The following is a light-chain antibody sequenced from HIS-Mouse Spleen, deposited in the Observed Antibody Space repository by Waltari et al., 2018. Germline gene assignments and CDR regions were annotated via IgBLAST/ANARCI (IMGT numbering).Light chain of an antibody. V-gene: IGKV1-9*01. J-gene: IGKJ1*01. CDR2: AAS. CDR1: QGISSY. Sequence: DIQLTQSPSFLSASVGDSVTITCRASQGISSYLAVYQQKPGKAPKLLIYAASTLQRGVPSRFSGSGSGTEFTLTISSLQPEDFATYYCQQLNSYPPTFGQGTKVEIK. CDR3: QQLNSYPPT.